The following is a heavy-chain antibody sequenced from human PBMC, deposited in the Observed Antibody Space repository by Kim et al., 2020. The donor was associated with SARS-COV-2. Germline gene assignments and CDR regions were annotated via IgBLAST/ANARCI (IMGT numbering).Heavy chain of an antibody. CDR2: ISWNSGSI. J-gene: IGHJ4*02. Sequence: GGSLRLSCAASGFTFDDYAMHWVRQAPGKGLEWVSGISWNSGSIGYADSVKGRFTISRDNAKNSLYLQMNSLRAEDTALYYCAKAAGYSSSWYPFDYWGQGTLVTVSS. CDR1: GFTFDDYA. V-gene: IGHV3-9*01. D-gene: IGHD6-13*01. CDR3: AKAAGYSSSWYPFDY.